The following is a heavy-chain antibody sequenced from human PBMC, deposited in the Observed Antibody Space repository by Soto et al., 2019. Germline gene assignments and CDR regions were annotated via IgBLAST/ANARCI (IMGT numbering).Heavy chain of an antibody. V-gene: IGHV3-9*01. Sequence: GGSLRLSCATSGFTFDGYAMHWVRQIPGKGLEWVSGINWNSETVGYADSVKGRFTISRDSAKNSLYLQMTTLRPEDTALYFCARDQDLGGYDLRPMYCLDVWGQGTTVTVSS. D-gene: IGHD5-12*01. CDR3: ARDQDLGGYDLRPMYCLDV. CDR1: GFTFDGYA. CDR2: INWNSETV. J-gene: IGHJ6*02.